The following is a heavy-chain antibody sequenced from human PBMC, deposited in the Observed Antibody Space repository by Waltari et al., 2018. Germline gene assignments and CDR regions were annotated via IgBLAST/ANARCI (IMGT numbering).Heavy chain of an antibody. CDR3: ATDGVTIFGVVIDHY. J-gene: IGHJ4*02. V-gene: IGHV5-51*03. CDR2: IYPGDSDT. D-gene: IGHD3-3*01. CDR1: GYSFTSYW. Sequence: EVQLVQSGAEVKKPGESLKISCKGSGYSFTSYWIGWVRQMPGKGLEWMGIIYPGDSDTRYSPSFQGQVTMTEDTSTDTAYMELSSLRSEDTAVYYCATDGVTIFGVVIDHYWGQGTLVTVSS.